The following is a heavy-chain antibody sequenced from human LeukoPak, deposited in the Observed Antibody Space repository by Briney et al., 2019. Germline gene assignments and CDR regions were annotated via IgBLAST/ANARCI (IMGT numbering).Heavy chain of an antibody. CDR3: AGLNYYDSSGYYQYYYYYYMDV. CDR2: IYTSGST. CDR1: GGSISSYY. J-gene: IGHJ6*03. Sequence: PSETLSLTCTVSGGSISSYYWSWIRQPPGKGLEWIGYIYTSGSTNYNPSLKSRVTISVDTSKNQFSLKLSSVTAADTAVYYCAGLNYYDSSGYYQYYYYYYMDVWGKGTTVTVSS. V-gene: IGHV4-4*09. D-gene: IGHD3-22*01.